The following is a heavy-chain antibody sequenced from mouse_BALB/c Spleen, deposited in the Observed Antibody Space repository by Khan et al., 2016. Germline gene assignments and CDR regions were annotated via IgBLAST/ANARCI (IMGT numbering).Heavy chain of an antibody. D-gene: IGHD2-3*01. CDR3: ARGADGYYSLDY. Sequence: QVQLKESGAELARPGASVKLSCKASGYTFTSYWMQWVKQRPGQGLEWIGAIYPGDGDTRYTQKFKGKATLTADKSSSTAYMQLSSLASEDSAVYCCARGADGYYSLDYWGQGTSVTVSS. V-gene: IGHV1-87*01. CDR2: IYPGDGDT. J-gene: IGHJ4*01. CDR1: GYTFTSYW.